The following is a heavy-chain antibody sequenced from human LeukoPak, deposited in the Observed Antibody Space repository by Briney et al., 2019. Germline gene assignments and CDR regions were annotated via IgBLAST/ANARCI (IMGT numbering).Heavy chain of an antibody. CDR2: ISSSSSTI. D-gene: IGHD3-9*01. Sequence: GGSLRLSCAASGFTFSSYSMNWVRQAPGKGLEWVSYISSSSSTIYYADSVKGRFTISRDNAKNSLYLQMNSLRAEDTAVYYCASSELRYFDWLPETRAFDIWGQGTMVTVSS. J-gene: IGHJ3*02. CDR3: ASSELRYFDWLPETRAFDI. V-gene: IGHV3-48*01. CDR1: GFTFSSYS.